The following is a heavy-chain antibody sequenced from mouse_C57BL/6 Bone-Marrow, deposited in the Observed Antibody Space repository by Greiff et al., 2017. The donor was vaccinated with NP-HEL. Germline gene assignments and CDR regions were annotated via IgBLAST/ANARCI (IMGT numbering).Heavy chain of an antibody. V-gene: IGHV1-75*01. Sequence: VKVVESGPELVKPGASVKISCKASGYTFTDYYINWVKQRPGQGLEWIGWIFPGSGSTYYNEKFKGKATLTVDKSSSTAYMLLSSLTSEDSAVYFCARERIYYSNYVGYFDVWGTGTTVTVSS. CDR1: GYTFTDYY. CDR3: ARERIYYSNYVGYFDV. CDR2: IFPGSGST. D-gene: IGHD2-5*01. J-gene: IGHJ1*03.